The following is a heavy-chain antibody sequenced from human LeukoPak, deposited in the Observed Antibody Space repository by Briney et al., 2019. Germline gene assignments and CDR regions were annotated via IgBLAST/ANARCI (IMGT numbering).Heavy chain of an antibody. J-gene: IGHJ4*02. CDR2: IYYSGST. V-gene: IGHV4-39*01. Sequence: SETLSLTCTVSGGSISSTSYYWGWIRQPPGKGLEWIGTIYYSGSTYYNPSLKSRVTISVDTSKNQFSLKLSSVTAADTAVYYCARRDSSGVVPRWDYWGQGTLVTVSS. CDR3: ARRDSSGVVPRWDY. CDR1: GGSISSTSYY. D-gene: IGHD6-25*01.